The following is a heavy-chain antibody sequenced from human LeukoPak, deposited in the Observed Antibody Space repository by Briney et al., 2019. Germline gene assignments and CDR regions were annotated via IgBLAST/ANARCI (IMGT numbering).Heavy chain of an antibody. Sequence: PGGSLRLSCAASGFTFSSYAMSSVRHAPRKGLEWVSAISGSGGSTSYADSVKGRFTISRDNSKNTLYLQMNSLRAEDTAVYYCAKDPGVVVIRYYFDYWGQGTLVTVSS. CDR2: ISGSGGST. CDR3: AKDPGVVVIRYYFDY. V-gene: IGHV3-23*01. CDR1: GFTFSSYA. D-gene: IGHD3-22*01. J-gene: IGHJ4*02.